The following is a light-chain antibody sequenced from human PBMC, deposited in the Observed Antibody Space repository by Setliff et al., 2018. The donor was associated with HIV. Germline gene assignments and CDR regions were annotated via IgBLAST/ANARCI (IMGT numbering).Light chain of an antibody. J-gene: IGLJ1*01. Sequence: QSVLTQPASVSGSPGQTITISCTDPTGPSGGYKYVSWYQQHPGKAPRLIIYELNTRPSGVSDRFSASKSGNTASLIISGLQTEDEADYYCSSYARGENIYLLGSGTKVTVL. V-gene: IGLV2-14*03. CDR3: SSYARGENIYL. CDR2: ELN. CDR1: TGPSGGYKY.